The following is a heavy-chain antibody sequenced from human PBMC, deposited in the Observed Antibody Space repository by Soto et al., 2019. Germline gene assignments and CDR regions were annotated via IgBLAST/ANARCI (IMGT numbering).Heavy chain of an antibody. J-gene: IGHJ5*02. D-gene: IGHD3-22*01. CDR1: GYTFTDNS. CDR2: IDPNRGGT. CDR3: ARDPRLRSGYTNRFDP. Sequence: ASSVKVSCKASGYTFTDNSVHWVRQAPGQGLEWMGWIDPNRGGTNYAQKFQDRVTMTRDTSISTVYMELTRLRSDDTAVYYCARDPRLRSGYTNRFDPSGQRNLVIV. V-gene: IGHV1-2*02.